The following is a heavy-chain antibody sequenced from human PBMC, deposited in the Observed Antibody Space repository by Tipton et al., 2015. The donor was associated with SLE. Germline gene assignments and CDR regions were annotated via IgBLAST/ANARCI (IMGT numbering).Heavy chain of an antibody. CDR2: IYATGNT. CDR3: ARDEYRYDTTGYHLLGHFDF. Sequence: TLSLTCTVSGDSISKSDYFWSWLRQPAGKGLEWIGHIYATGNTNYSPSLRSRITMSVDTSKNQFSLNLSSVTAADTAVYYCARDEYRYDTTGYHLLGHFDFWGQGTLVTVSS. V-gene: IGHV4-61*09. CDR1: GDSISKSDYF. D-gene: IGHD3-22*01. J-gene: IGHJ4*02.